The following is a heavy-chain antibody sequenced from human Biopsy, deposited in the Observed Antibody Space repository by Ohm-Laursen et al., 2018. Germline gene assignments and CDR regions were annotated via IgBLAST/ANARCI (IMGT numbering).Heavy chain of an antibody. CDR1: GGSISSDY. CDR3: ARWTPEYDSSRYYLDAFDI. V-gene: IGHV4-59*12. CDR2: IYYSGST. J-gene: IGHJ3*02. D-gene: IGHD3-22*01. Sequence: SETLSLTCAVSGGSISSDYWSWIRQTPGKGLEWIGYIYYSGSTNYNPSLKSRVTISVDTSKKLFSLKLSSVTAANTAVYYCARWTPEYDSSRYYLDAFDIWGQGTKVTVSS.